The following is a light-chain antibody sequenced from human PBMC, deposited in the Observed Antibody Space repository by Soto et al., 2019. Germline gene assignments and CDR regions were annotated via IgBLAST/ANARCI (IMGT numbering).Light chain of an antibody. CDR3: DSYTSSRAYV. J-gene: IGLJ1*01. CDR2: EVS. CDR1: SSDVGGYNY. V-gene: IGLV2-14*01. Sequence: QSALTQPASVSGCPGQSITISCTGTSSDVGGYNYVSWYQQHPGKAPKLMIYEVSNRPSGVSNRFSGSKSGNTASLTISGLQAEDEADYYCDSYTSSRAYVFGIGTKVTAL.